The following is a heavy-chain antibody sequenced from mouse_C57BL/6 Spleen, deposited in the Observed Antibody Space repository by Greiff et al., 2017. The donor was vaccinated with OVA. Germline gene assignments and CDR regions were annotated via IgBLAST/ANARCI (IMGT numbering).Heavy chain of an antibody. Sequence: LVESGAELVRPGASVTLSCKASGYTFTDYEMHWVKQTPVHGLEWIGAIDPETGGTAYNQKFKGKAILTADKSSSTAYMELRSLTSEDSAVYYCTNYKRVFDYWGQGTTLTVSS. D-gene: IGHD2-1*01. CDR1: GYTFTDYE. CDR3: TNYKRVFDY. V-gene: IGHV1-15*01. J-gene: IGHJ2*01. CDR2: IDPETGGT.